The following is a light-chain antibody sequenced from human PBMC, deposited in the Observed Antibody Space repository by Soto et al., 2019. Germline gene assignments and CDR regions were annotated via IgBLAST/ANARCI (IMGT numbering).Light chain of an antibody. CDR1: QNVGSAY. CDR2: GTS. V-gene: IGKV3-20*01. J-gene: IGKJ1*01. CDR3: QQYGGSRWT. Sequence: EIVLTQSPGTLSLSPGDRASLSCMASQNVGSAYLAWYQHKPGQAPRLLIFGTSSRATGIPDRFSGSGSGTDFTLTISRLEAEDFAVYYCQQYGGSRWTFGQGTKVEAK.